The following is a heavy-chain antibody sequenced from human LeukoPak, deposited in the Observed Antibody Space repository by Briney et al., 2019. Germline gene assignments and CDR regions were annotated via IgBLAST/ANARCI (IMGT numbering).Heavy chain of an antibody. J-gene: IGHJ4*02. V-gene: IGHV3-7*01. D-gene: IGHD1-26*01. CDR2: IKEDGSEK. CDR3: ARDRRNTGSFFDY. CDR1: GFTFSNYL. Sequence: SGGSLRLSCAASGFTFSNYLMSWVRQAPGKGLEWVAYIKEDGSEKYYVDSVRGRFTISRDNAENSLYLQMNSLRAEDTAVYYCARDRRNTGSFFDYWGQGTLVTVSS.